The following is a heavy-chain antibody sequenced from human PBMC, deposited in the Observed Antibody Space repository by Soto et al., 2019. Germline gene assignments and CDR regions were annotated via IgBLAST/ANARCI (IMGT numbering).Heavy chain of an antibody. CDR3: ASTSRREYYYYGMDV. CDR1: GYSFTSYW. Sequence: GESLKISCKGSGYSFTSYWIGWVRQMRGKGLEWMGIIYPGDSDTRYSPSFQGQVTISADKSISTAYLQWSSLKASDTAMYYCASTSRREYYYYGMDVWGQGTTVTVSS. CDR2: IYPGDSDT. J-gene: IGHJ6*02. V-gene: IGHV5-51*01.